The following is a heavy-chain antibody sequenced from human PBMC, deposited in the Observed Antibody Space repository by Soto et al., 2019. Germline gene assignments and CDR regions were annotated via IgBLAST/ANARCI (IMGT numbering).Heavy chain of an antibody. CDR2: IDTDGGGT. V-gene: IGHV3-74*01. CDR3: ATVFDL. CDR1: GFTLGSHR. Sequence: DVQLVESGGGLVQPGGSLRVSSAASGFTLGSHRIHWVRQPPGKGLEWVSRIDTDGGGTSYADSVKGRLTISTDNAKNTVYLQMNGLRAEDTAVYYCATVFDLWGQGTLVTVSS. J-gene: IGHJ5*02.